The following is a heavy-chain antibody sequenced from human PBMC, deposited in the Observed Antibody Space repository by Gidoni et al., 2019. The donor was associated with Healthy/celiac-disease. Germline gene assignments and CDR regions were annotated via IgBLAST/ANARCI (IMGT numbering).Heavy chain of an antibody. V-gene: IGHV3-30-3*01. CDR3: ARDPAHCGGDCFPSDDAFDI. J-gene: IGHJ3*02. CDR1: GFTFSSYA. Sequence: QVQLVESGGGVVQPGRSLRLSCAASGFTFSSYAMHWVRQAPGKGLEWVAVISYDGSNKYYADSVKGRFTISRDNSKNTLYLQMNSLRAEDTAVYYCARDPAHCGGDCFPSDDAFDIWGQGTMVTVSS. D-gene: IGHD2-21*02. CDR2: ISYDGSNK.